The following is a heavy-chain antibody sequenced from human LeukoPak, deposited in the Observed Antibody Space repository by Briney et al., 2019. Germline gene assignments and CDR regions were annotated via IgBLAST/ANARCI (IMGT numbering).Heavy chain of an antibody. CDR3: AREWYDSNWYVYYIDY. D-gene: IGHD6-13*01. J-gene: IGHJ4*02. CDR2: ITYSSNTI. CDR1: NFTFKAYN. V-gene: IGHV3-48*02. Sequence: HPGGSLRLSCVAYNFTFKAYNMNWVRQAAGKGLEWISYITYSSNTISYADSVRGRFSVSRDNDKDAVYLQLNSLTDEDTAIYYCAREWYDSNWYVYYIDYWGQGTLVTVSS.